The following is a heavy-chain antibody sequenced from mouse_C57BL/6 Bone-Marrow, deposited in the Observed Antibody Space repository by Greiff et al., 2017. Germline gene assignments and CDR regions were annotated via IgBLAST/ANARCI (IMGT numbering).Heavy chain of an antibody. CDR3: ARGGLLRYLFAY. CDR2: ISYSGST. J-gene: IGHJ3*01. Sequence: DVKLEESGPGLVKPSQSLSLTCTVTGYSITRGYDWHWIRHFPGNNLEWMGYISYSGSTNYNQSLKSRISITPDKSKNHCLLELNSVTTEDTATYYCARGGLLRYLFAYWGQGTLVTVSA. D-gene: IGHD1-1*01. CDR1: GYSITRGYD. V-gene: IGHV3-1*01.